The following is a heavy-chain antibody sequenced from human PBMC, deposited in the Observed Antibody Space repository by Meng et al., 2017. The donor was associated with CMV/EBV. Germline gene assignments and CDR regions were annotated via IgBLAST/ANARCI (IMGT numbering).Heavy chain of an antibody. D-gene: IGHD2-2*01. CDR3: SRDLVVPPEDYYYGMDV. CDR1: GFTFGDYG. V-gene: IGHV3-20*04. J-gene: IGHJ6*02. CDR2: INWNGCST. Sequence: GGSLRLSCAASGFTFGDYGMRWVRQAPGKGLEWVSGINWNGCSTGYADSVKGRFTISRDNAKNSLYLQMNSLRAEDTALYYCSRDLVVPPEDYYYGMDVWGQGTTVTVSS.